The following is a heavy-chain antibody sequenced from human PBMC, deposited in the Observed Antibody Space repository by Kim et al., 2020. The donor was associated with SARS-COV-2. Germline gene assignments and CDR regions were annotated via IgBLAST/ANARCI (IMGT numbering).Heavy chain of an antibody. CDR3: AREESVRAVGTPDY. J-gene: IGHJ4*02. CDR2: ISYDGSNK. Sequence: GGSLRLSCAASGFTFSSYAMHWVRQAPGKGLEWVAVISYDGSNKYYADSVKGRFTISRDNSKNTLYLQMNSLRAEDTAVYYCAREESVRAVGTPDYWGQGTLVTVSS. D-gene: IGHD1-7*01. CDR1: GFTFSSYA. V-gene: IGHV3-30-3*01.